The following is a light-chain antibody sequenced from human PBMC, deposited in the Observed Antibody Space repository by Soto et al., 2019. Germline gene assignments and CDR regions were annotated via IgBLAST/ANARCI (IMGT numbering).Light chain of an antibody. CDR3: QQYNNWPSWT. Sequence: EIVMTQSPATLSVSPGGRATLSCRASQSISFNLAWYQQKPGQAPRLLIYIASTRAAGIPARFSGSGSGTELTLTISSLQSEDSAIYYCQQYNNWPSWTFGQGTKVDIK. CDR2: IAS. J-gene: IGKJ1*01. V-gene: IGKV3-15*01. CDR1: QSISFN.